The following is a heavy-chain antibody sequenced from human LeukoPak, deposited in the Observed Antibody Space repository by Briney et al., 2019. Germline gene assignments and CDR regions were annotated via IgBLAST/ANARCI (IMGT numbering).Heavy chain of an antibody. Sequence: GGSLRLSCAASGFTFSSYAMSWVRQAPGKGLEWVSAISGSGGSTYYADSVKGRFTISRDNAKNSLYLQMNSLRAEDTAVYYCATAIHRIMDVWGKGTTVTVSS. D-gene: IGHD2-2*02. CDR3: ATAIHRIMDV. CDR1: GFTFSSYA. V-gene: IGHV3-23*01. CDR2: ISGSGGST. J-gene: IGHJ6*03.